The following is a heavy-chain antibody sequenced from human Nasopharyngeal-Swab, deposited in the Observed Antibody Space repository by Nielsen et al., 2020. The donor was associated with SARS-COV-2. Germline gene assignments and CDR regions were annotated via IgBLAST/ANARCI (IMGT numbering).Heavy chain of an antibody. CDR2: INHKRGT. V-gene: IGHV4-34*01. D-gene: IGHD3-16*02. CDR3: ARAHYDYIWGSYRSAFQDDAFDI. J-gene: IGHJ3*02. Sequence: RQAPGKGLEWIGEINHKRGTNYNPSLESRVTVSLDTSKSQLSLRLISVTAADTAVYYCARAHYDYIWGSYRSAFQDDAFDIWGRGTMVTVSS.